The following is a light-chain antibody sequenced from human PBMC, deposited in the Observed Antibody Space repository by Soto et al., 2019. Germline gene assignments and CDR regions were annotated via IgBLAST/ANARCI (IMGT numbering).Light chain of an antibody. CDR1: QSVSSNY. V-gene: IGKV3-11*01. Sequence: EIVLTQSPVTLSLSPGERATLSCRASQSVSSNYLAWYQQKPGQAPRLLIYDASIRAPGIPARFSGSESGTVFTLTISSLEPEDFAVYYCQQYKDWPPLTFGGGTKVDIK. J-gene: IGKJ4*01. CDR3: QQYKDWPPLT. CDR2: DAS.